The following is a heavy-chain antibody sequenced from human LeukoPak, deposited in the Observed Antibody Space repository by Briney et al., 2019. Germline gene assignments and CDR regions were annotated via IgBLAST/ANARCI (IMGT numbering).Heavy chain of an antibody. D-gene: IGHD2-2*01. CDR1: GFTFDDYA. J-gene: IGHJ4*02. CDR2: ISGSGGST. CDR3: AKSVVPAAHPDY. Sequence: GGSLRLSCAASGFTFDDYAMHWVRQAPGKGLEWVSAISGSGGSTYYADSVKGRFTISRDNSKNTLYLQMNSLRAEDTAVYYCAKSVVPAAHPDYWGQGTLVTVSS. V-gene: IGHV3-23*01.